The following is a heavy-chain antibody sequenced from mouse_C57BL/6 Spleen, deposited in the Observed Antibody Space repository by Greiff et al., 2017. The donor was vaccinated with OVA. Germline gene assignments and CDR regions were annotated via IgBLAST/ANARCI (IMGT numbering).Heavy chain of an antibody. Sequence: QVQLQQPGAELVRPGSSVKLSCKASGYTFTSYWMDWVKQRPGQGLEWIGNIYPSDSETHYNQKFKDKATLTVDKSSSTAYMQLSSLTSEDAAVYYWARGVITTVVNWYFDVWGTGTTVTVSS. D-gene: IGHD1-1*01. CDR1: GYTFTSYW. V-gene: IGHV1-61*01. CDR3: ARGVITTVVNWYFDV. J-gene: IGHJ1*03. CDR2: IYPSDSET.